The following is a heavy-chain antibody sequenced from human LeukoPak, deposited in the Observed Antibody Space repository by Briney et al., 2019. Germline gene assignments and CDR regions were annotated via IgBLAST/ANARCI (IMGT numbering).Heavy chain of an antibody. Sequence: SSETLSLTCTLSCASVSIGSYYWSWIRQPPGKGLEWIGYMYYSGITNYNPSLKNRVTISVDTSKTQFSLKLSSVTAADTAVYYCARFPPGIAVAGHNDYWGQGTLVIVSS. D-gene: IGHD6-19*01. CDR1: CASVSIGSYY. CDR2: MYYSGIT. J-gene: IGHJ4*02. V-gene: IGHV4-61*01. CDR3: ARFPPGIAVAGHNDY.